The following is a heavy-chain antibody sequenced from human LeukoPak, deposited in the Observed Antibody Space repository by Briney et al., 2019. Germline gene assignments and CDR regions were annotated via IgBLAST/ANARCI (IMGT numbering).Heavy chain of an antibody. CDR1: GFTFSSYW. Sequence: GGSLRLSCAASGFTFSSYWMSWVRQAPGKGLEWVANIKQDGSEKYYVDSVKGRFTISRDNAKNSLYLQMNSLRAEDTAVYYCARVTVYDFWSGYYLDYWGQGTLVTVSS. D-gene: IGHD3-3*01. J-gene: IGHJ4*02. V-gene: IGHV3-7*01. CDR2: IKQDGSEK. CDR3: ARVTVYDFWSGYYLDY.